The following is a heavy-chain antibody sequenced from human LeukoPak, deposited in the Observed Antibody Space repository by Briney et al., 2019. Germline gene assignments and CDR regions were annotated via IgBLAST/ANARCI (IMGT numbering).Heavy chain of an antibody. V-gene: IGHV6-1*01. CDR3: VRDLANTGWYTFDY. CDR1: GDSVSSINGA. J-gene: IGHJ4*02. CDR2: TYYRSKWYN. D-gene: IGHD6-19*01. Sequence: SQTLSVTFDISGDSVSSINGAWNWIRQSPSRGLEWLGRTYYRSKWYNEYAESMKGRMTITPDTSNNRFSLQLNSVTPDDTAVYYCVRDLANTGWYTFDYWGQGTLVTVSS.